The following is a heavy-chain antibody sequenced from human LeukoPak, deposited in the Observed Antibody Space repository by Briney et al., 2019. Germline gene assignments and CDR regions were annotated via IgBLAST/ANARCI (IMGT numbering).Heavy chain of an antibody. Sequence: SETLSLTCTVSIVSISSYYWSWIRQPPGKGLEWIGYIYYSGSTNYNPSLKSRVTISVDTSKNQFSLKLSSVTAADTAVYYCARGVSYYDSSGYYNEYFQHWGQGTLVTVSS. CDR1: IVSISSYY. V-gene: IGHV4-59*08. CDR2: IYYSGST. CDR3: ARGVSYYDSSGYYNEYFQH. J-gene: IGHJ1*01. D-gene: IGHD3-22*01.